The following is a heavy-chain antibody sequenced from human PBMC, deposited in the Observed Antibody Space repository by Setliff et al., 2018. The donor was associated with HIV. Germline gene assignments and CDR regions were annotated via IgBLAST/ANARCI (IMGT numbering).Heavy chain of an antibody. V-gene: IGHV1-69*13. CDR2: IVPILNTG. CDR3: ARIPNHSSGFDY. CDR1: GGTFRSHE. J-gene: IGHJ4*02. Sequence: SVKVSCKASGGTFRSHEISWVRQAPGQGLEWMGGIVPILNTGNYAPKFQGRVTITADESTTTAYTELSSLRSEDTAVYYCARIPNHSSGFDYWGQGTPVTVSS. D-gene: IGHD3-22*01.